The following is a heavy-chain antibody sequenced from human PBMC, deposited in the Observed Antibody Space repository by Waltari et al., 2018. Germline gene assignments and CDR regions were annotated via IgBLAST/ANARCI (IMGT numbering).Heavy chain of an antibody. CDR3: VRENIAAAGLES. D-gene: IGHD6-13*01. J-gene: IGHJ4*02. Sequence: EVQLVESGGGLVQPGGSLRLYCVASEFIFSPYWMDWVRQAPGKGLVWVSRINSDGSSTTYADSVKGQFTISRDNAKNTLYLHMSSLRAEDTAVYYCVRENIAAAGLESWGQGTLVTVSS. CDR1: EFIFSPYW. V-gene: IGHV3-74*01. CDR2: INSDGSST.